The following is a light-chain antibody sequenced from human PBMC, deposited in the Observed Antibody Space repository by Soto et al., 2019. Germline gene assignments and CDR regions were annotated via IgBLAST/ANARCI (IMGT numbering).Light chain of an antibody. CDR3: QSYDSSNVV. J-gene: IGLJ3*02. Sequence: NFMLTQPHSVSESPGQTVTISCTRSSGSIAGNYVQWYQQRPGSSPTTVIYEDNQRPSGVPDRFSGSIDSSSNSASLTISGLTTEDEADYDCQSYDSSNVVFGGGTQLTVL. V-gene: IGLV6-57*01. CDR2: EDN. CDR1: SGSIAGNY.